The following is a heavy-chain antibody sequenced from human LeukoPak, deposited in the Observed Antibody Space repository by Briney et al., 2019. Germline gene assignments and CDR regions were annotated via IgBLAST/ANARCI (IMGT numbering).Heavy chain of an antibody. Sequence: PSETLSLTCTVPGGSISSYYWSWIRQPPGKGLEWIGYIYYSGSTNYNPSLKSRVTISVDTSKNQFSLKLSSVTAADTAVYYCARHGARANYYYYYYGTDVWGQGTTVTVSS. CDR2: IYYSGST. D-gene: IGHD1-7*01. J-gene: IGHJ6*02. CDR1: GGSISSYY. CDR3: ARHGARANYYYYYYGTDV. V-gene: IGHV4-59*08.